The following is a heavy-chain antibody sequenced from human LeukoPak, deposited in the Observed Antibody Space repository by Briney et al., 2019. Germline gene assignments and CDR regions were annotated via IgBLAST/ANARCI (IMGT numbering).Heavy chain of an antibody. CDR1: GFTFDDYA. D-gene: IGHD3-10*01. CDR3: ARSDYSGSGTYTDFDAFDI. CDR2: IDHSGRT. V-gene: IGHV4-59*01. J-gene: IGHJ3*02. Sequence: GSLRLSCAASGFTFDDYAMHWIRQPPGKGLEWIGYIDHSGRTNYNPALKSRVTISVDTSKNQFSLKLNSVTAADTAVYSCARSDYSGSGTYTDFDAFDIWGQGTMVAVSS.